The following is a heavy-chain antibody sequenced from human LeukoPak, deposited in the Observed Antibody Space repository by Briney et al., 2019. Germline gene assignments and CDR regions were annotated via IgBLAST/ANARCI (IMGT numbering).Heavy chain of an antibody. CDR3: ARDHASSGYYYADY. Sequence: GGSLRLSCAASGFTFSSYGMHWVRQAPGKGLEWVAVISSDGTNKYYADSVKGRFTISRDNSKNSLYLQMNSLRAEDTAVYYCARDHASSGYYYADYWRQGTLVTVSS. CDR1: GFTFSSYG. CDR2: ISSDGTNK. D-gene: IGHD3-22*01. V-gene: IGHV3-30*13. J-gene: IGHJ4*02.